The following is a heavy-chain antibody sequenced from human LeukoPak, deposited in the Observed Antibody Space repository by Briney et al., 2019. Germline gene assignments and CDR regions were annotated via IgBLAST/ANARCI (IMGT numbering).Heavy chain of an antibody. CDR2: ISPSGGST. CDR1: GYTFTSYY. V-gene: IGHV1-46*01. Sequence: ASVKVSCKASGYTFTSYYMHWVRQAPGQGLEWMGIISPSGGSTSYAQKFQGRVTMTRDTSTSTVYMELSSLRSEDTAVYYCARVDRLGYKIDYWGQGTLVTVSS. D-gene: IGHD2-15*01. CDR3: ARVDRLGYKIDY. J-gene: IGHJ4*02.